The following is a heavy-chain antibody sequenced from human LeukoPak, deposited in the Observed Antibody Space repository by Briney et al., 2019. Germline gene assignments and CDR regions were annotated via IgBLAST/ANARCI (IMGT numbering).Heavy chain of an antibody. V-gene: IGHV3-74*01. CDR2: INSDGSWT. D-gene: IGHD2/OR15-2a*01. CDR1: GFTFSGHF. CDR3: VSFYETY. Sequence: PGGSLRLSCSASGFTFSGHFMHWVRQAPGKGLVWVSHINSDGSWTSYADSVKGRFTISKDNAKNTVYLQMNSLRAEDTAVYYCVSFYETYWGRGTLVTVSS. J-gene: IGHJ4*02.